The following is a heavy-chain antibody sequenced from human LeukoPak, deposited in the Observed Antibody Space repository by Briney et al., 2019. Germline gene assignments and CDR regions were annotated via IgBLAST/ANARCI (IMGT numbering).Heavy chain of an antibody. Sequence: GGSLRLSCAASGFTFSNYAMSWVRQAPGKGLEWVSAISGNGDITYYTDSVKGGFTISRDNSKNTLYLQMNSLRAEGTAVYYCATTTRPNIVVVTAITGYYYGMDVWGQGTTVTVSS. CDR1: GFTFSNYA. D-gene: IGHD2-21*02. J-gene: IGHJ6*02. CDR2: ISGNGDIT. V-gene: IGHV3-23*01. CDR3: ATTTRPNIVVVTAITGYYYGMDV.